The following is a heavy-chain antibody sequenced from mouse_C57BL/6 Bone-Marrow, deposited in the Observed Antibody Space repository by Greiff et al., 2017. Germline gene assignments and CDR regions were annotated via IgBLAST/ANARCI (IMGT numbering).Heavy chain of an antibody. J-gene: IGHJ1*03. CDR3: TRVDITTVPWYFDV. CDR1: GYNFTSYW. CDR2: IHPNSGST. Sequence: QVQLQQPGAELVKPGASVKLSCKASGYNFTSYWMHWVKQRPGKGLEWIGMIHPNSGSTNYNEKFKSKATLTVDKSSSTAYMPLISLPSEDSAVYDCTRVDITTVPWYFDVWGTGTTVTVSS. V-gene: IGHV1-64*01. D-gene: IGHD1-1*01.